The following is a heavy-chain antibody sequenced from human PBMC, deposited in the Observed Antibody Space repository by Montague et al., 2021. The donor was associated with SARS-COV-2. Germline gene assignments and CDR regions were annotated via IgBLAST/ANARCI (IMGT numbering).Heavy chain of an antibody. CDR3: ARHRTYYDEVWGTHRYTPDY. CDR1: GGSIRSSSHF. Sequence: SETLSLTCTVSGGSIRSSSHFWGWFRQPPGQRLEWIGTISYSGSTYYSPPLKSRVIISADTSKNQFSLNLRSVTAADTAVYYCARHRTYYDEVWGTHRYTPDYWGQGTLVTASS. J-gene: IGHJ4*02. V-gene: IGHV4-39*07. D-gene: IGHD3-16*02. CDR2: ISYSGST.